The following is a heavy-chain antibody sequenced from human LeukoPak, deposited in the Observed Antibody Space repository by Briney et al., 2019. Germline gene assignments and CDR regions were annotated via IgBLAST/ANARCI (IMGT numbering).Heavy chain of an antibody. D-gene: IGHD2/OR15-2a*01. J-gene: IGHJ3*02. CDR2: IYTSGST. CDR3: ARDRISAVADAFDI. CDR1: GGSLSGYN. V-gene: IGHV4-4*07. Sequence: SETLSLTCSVSGGSLSGYNWSWIRQPAATGLEWIGRIYTSGSTNYSPSLQSRVTMSVDTSKNQFSLKLRSVTAADTAVYYCARDRISAVADAFDIGGQGTMVTVSS.